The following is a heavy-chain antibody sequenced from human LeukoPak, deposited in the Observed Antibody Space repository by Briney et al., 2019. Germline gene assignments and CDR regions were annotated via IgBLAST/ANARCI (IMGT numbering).Heavy chain of an antibody. Sequence: SQTLSLTCTISGDSVSSNSAAWNWIRQSPSRGLEWLGRAYYRSNWYIDYAVSVNSRITIKPDTSKNQFSMRLDSVTPEDTAVYYCAGGAGSIDYWGQGVLVTVSS. CDR2: AYYRSNWYI. J-gene: IGHJ4*02. D-gene: IGHD5-24*01. CDR1: GDSVSSNSAA. V-gene: IGHV6-1*01. CDR3: AGGAGSIDY.